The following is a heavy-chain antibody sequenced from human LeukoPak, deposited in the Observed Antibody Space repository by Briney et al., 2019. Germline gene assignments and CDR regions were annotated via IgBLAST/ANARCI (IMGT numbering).Heavy chain of an antibody. Sequence: SGGSLRLSCAASGFTVGSNYMSWVRQAPGKGLEWVSVIYSGGSTYYADSVKGRFTISRDNSKNTLYLQMNSLRAEDTAVYYCTQKYYDSSGYYLVAFDIWGQGTMVTVSS. D-gene: IGHD3-22*01. J-gene: IGHJ3*02. CDR3: TQKYYDSSGYYLVAFDI. V-gene: IGHV3-66*01. CDR2: IYSGGST. CDR1: GFTVGSNY.